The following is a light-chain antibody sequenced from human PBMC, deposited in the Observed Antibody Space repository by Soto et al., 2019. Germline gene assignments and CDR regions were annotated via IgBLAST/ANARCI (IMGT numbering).Light chain of an antibody. Sequence: AIRMTQSPSSFSASTGDRVTITCRASQGISSYLAWYQQKPGKAPKLLIYAASTLQSGVPSRFSGSGSGTDFTLTISCLQSEDFATYYCQQSYDTPHTFGQGTKLEMK. CDR1: QGISSY. J-gene: IGKJ2*01. CDR2: AAS. CDR3: QQSYDTPHT. V-gene: IGKV1-8*01.